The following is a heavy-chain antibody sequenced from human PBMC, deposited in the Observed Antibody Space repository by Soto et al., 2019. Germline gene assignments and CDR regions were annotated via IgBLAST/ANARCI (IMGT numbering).Heavy chain of an antibody. D-gene: IGHD2-8*02. V-gene: IGHV3-30*18. CDR2: VSHDGGLY. CDR1: GFTFSSCA. CDR3: VKDRSDTWSFDY. J-gene: IGHJ4*02. Sequence: PGGSLRLSCAASGFTFSSCAMHWVHQVPGKGLEWLAVVSHDGGLYPYADSVKGRFSISRDNSRKTLYLQMNSLRPEDTAVYYCVKDRSDTWSFDYWGQGTLVTVSS.